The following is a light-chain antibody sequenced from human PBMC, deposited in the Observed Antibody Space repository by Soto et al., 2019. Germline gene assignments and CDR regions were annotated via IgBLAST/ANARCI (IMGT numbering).Light chain of an antibody. CDR2: DAS. V-gene: IGKV1-5*01. CDR3: QQYNNYWT. Sequence: IQITHSPSTLSASVGARVTITCRASQSISSWLAWYQQKPGKAPKLLIYDASSLESGVPSRSSGSGSATEFTLTISSLQPDDFATYYCQQYNNYWTFCQGTKVDIK. J-gene: IGKJ1*01. CDR1: QSISSW.